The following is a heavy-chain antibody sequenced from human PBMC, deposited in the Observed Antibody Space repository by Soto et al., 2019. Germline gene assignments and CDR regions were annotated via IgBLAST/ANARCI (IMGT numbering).Heavy chain of an antibody. D-gene: IGHD6-6*01. CDR3: ARVGGEQLVPYYYYGMDV. Sequence: SETLSLTCTVSGGSISSCDYYWSWIRQPPGKGLEWIGYIYYSGSTYYNPSLKSRVTISVDTSKNQFSLKLSSVTAADTAVYYCARVGGEQLVPYYYYGMDVWGQGTTVTVSS. V-gene: IGHV4-30-4*01. CDR1: GGSISSCDYY. CDR2: IYYSGST. J-gene: IGHJ6*02.